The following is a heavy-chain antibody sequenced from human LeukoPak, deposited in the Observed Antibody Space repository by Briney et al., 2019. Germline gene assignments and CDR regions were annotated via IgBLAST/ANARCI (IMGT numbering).Heavy chain of an antibody. Sequence: PSETLSLTCTVSGGSISSYYWSWIRQPPGKGLEWIGYIYYSGSTNYNPSLKSRVTISVDTSKNQFSLGLTSVTAADTAVYYCATQVSTYYYGMDVWGQGTKVTVSS. CDR2: IYYSGST. V-gene: IGHV4-59*08. CDR1: GGSISSYY. J-gene: IGHJ6*02. CDR3: ATQVSTYYYGMDV.